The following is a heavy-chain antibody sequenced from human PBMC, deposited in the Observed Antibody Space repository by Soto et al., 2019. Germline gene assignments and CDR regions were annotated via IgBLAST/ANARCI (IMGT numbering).Heavy chain of an antibody. V-gene: IGHV4-61*01. CDR3: ASYSSGWYDVSY. CDR1: RRSVSSGSYY. Sequence: PSETLSLTCTVSRRSVSSGSYYWSWIRQPPGKGLEWIGYIYYSGSTNYNPSLKSRVTISVDTSKNQFSLKLNSVTAADTAVYYCASYSSGWYDVSYWGQGTLVTVSS. CDR2: IYYSGST. D-gene: IGHD6-19*01. J-gene: IGHJ4*02.